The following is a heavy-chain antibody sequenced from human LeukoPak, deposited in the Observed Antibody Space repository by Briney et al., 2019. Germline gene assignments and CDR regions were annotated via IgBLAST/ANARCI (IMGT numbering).Heavy chain of an antibody. CDR3: ARVLVATMPVGFDP. Sequence: GGSLRLSCAASGFTFSNAWMSWVRQAPGKGLEWVGRIKSKTDGGTTDYAAPVKGRFTISRDDSKNTLYLQMNSLKTEDTAVYYCARVLVATMPVGFDPWGQGTLVTVSS. CDR2: IKSKTDGGTT. CDR1: GFTFSNAW. V-gene: IGHV3-15*01. J-gene: IGHJ5*02. D-gene: IGHD5-12*01.